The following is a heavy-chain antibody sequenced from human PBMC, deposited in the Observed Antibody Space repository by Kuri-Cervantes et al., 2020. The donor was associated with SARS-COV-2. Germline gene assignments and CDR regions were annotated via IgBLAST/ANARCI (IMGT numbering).Heavy chain of an antibody. CDR3: ARGPLGSYDFWSGYYHNYDY. CDR2: INPSGGST. V-gene: IGHV1-46*01. D-gene: IGHD3-3*01. CDR1: GHTFTSYY. Sequence: ASVKVSCKASGHTFTSYYMHWVRQAPGQGLEWMEIINPSGGSTSYAQKFQGRVTMTRDTSTSTVYMELSSLRSEDTAVYYCARGPLGSYDFWSGYYHNYDYWGQGTLVTVSS. J-gene: IGHJ4*02.